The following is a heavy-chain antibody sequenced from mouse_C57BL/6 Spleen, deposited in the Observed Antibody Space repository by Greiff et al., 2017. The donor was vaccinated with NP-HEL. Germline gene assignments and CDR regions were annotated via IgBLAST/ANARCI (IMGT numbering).Heavy chain of an antibody. Sequence: EVKLMESGGGLVKPGGSLKLSCAASGFTFSDYGMHWVRQAPEKGLEWVAYISSGSSTIYYADTVKGRFTISRDNAKNTLFLQMTSLRSEDTAMYYCARRYYYGSAYWDFDVWGTGTTVTVSS. J-gene: IGHJ1*03. CDR2: ISSGSSTI. V-gene: IGHV5-17*01. CDR3: ARRYYYGSAYWDFDV. D-gene: IGHD1-1*01. CDR1: GFTFSDYG.